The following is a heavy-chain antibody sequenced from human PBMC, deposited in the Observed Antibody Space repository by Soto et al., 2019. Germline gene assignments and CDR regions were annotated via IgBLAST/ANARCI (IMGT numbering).Heavy chain of an antibody. D-gene: IGHD4-17*01. CDR1: GFSLSTSGVG. CDR2: IYWDDDK. V-gene: IGHV2-5*02. Sequence: QITLKESGPTLVKPTQTLTLTCTFSGFSLSTSGVGVGWIRQPPGKALEWLALIYWDDDKRYSPSLKSRLTINKDTSKNQVVLTMTNMDPVDTATYYCAHTMTTVVTGGAFDIWGQGTMVTVSS. CDR3: AHTMTTVVTGGAFDI. J-gene: IGHJ3*02.